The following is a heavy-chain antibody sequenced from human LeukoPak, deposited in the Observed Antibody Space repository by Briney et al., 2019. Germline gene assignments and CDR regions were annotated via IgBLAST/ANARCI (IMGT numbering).Heavy chain of an antibody. V-gene: IGHV3-30-3*01. J-gene: IGHJ3*02. CDR2: ISYDGSNI. D-gene: IGHD6-19*01. Sequence: GGSLRLSCEASGFTFSHYTMHWVRQSPGKGLEWVALISYDGSNIQYADSVKGRFTISRDNSKNTLYLQMNSLRAEDTAVYYCAKDDSGRGQWLVQADAFDIWGQGTMVTVSS. CDR1: GFTFSHYT. CDR3: AKDDSGRGQWLVQADAFDI.